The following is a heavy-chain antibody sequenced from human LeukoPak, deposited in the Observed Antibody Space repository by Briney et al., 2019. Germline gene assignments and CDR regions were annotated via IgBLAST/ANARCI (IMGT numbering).Heavy chain of an antibody. CDR3: ARGRVITMVRGVLVY. CDR1: GFTFSSYW. CDR2: IKQDGSEK. Sequence: GGSLRLSCAASGFTFSSYWMSWVRQAPGKGLEWVANIKQDGSEKYYVDSVRGRFTISRDNAKNSVYLQMNSLRAEDTAVYYCARGRVITMVRGVLVYWGQGTLVTVSS. J-gene: IGHJ4*02. V-gene: IGHV3-7*01. D-gene: IGHD3-10*01.